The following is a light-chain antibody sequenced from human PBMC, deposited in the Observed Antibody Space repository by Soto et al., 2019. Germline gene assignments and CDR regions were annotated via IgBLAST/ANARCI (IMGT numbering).Light chain of an antibody. J-gene: IGLJ2*01. Sequence: QSVLTQPPSTSGTPGQRATISCSGSSSNIGSKTVNWYQQLPGTAPKLLIYSNNQRPSGVPDRFSGSKSGTSASLAISGLQSEDEADYDCAAWDDSLNGVVFGGGTKLTVL. CDR2: SNN. CDR1: SSNIGSKT. CDR3: AAWDDSLNGVV. V-gene: IGLV1-44*01.